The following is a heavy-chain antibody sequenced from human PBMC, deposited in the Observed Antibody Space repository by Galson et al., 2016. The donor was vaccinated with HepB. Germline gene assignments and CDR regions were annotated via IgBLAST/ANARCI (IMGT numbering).Heavy chain of an antibody. V-gene: IGHV4-59*01. CDR2: ISYSGST. J-gene: IGHJ2*01. CDR3: ASDAGRYCSGGSCFSYWYFDL. Sequence: SETLSLTCSVSGGSISTYYWTWIRQPPGKGLEWIGYISYSGSTNYNPSLKSRVTISVDTSRNQFSLKLSSVTAADTALYYCASDAGRYCSGGSCFSYWYFDLWGRGTLVTVSS. CDR1: GGSISTYY. D-gene: IGHD2-15*01.